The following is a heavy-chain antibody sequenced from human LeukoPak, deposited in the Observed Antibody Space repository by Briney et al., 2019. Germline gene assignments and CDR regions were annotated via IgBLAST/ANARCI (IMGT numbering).Heavy chain of an antibody. J-gene: IGHJ4*02. CDR3: TRAPYHGDYVSWA. CDR1: GFTFSDYY. Sequence: KPGGSLRLSCAASGFTFSDYYMSWIRQAPGKGLEWVSYISSSGSTIYYADSVKGRFTISRDNAKKMLYLQMNGLRVDDTAVYYCTRAPYHGDYVSWAWGQGTLVTVSS. D-gene: IGHD4-17*01. V-gene: IGHV3-11*04. CDR2: ISSSGSTI.